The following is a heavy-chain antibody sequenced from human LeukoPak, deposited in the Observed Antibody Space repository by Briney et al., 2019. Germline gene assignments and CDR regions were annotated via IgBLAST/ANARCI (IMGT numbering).Heavy chain of an antibody. J-gene: IGHJ4*02. Sequence: PGGSLRLSCAASGFTFSSYSMTWVRQAPGKGLEWVSSISSSGSYKYYADSVKGRFTISRDNAKSFLYLEMNNLRPEDTAFYFCAKGRSGYLTPFDNWGQGALVTVSS. CDR3: AKGRSGYLTPFDN. V-gene: IGHV3-21*04. D-gene: IGHD3-3*01. CDR1: GFTFSSYS. CDR2: ISSSGSYK.